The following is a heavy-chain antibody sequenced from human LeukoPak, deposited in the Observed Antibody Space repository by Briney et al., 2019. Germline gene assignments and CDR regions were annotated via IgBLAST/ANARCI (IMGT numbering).Heavy chain of an antibody. Sequence: GGSLRLSCAASGFSFSSYSMNWVRQAPGKGLEWVSAISGSGGSTYYADSVKGRFTISRDNSKNTLYLQMNSLRAEDTAVYYCAKDLNFIAAAGTGVDYWGQGTLVTVSS. CDR3: AKDLNFIAAAGTGVDY. V-gene: IGHV3-23*01. J-gene: IGHJ4*02. CDR2: ISGSGGST. D-gene: IGHD6-13*01. CDR1: GFSFSSYS.